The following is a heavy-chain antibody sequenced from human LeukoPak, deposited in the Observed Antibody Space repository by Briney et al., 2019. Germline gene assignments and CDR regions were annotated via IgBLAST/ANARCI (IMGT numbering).Heavy chain of an antibody. D-gene: IGHD5-18*01. V-gene: IGHV2-70*01. J-gene: IGHJ4*02. Sequence: SGPALVKPTQTLTLTCTFSGFSLSTSGMCVSWIRQPPGKALEWLALIDWDDDKYYSTSLQTRLTISKDTSKNQVVLTMTNMDPVDTATYYCARLRGYSSYFDYWGQGTLVTVSS. CDR1: GFSLSTSGMC. CDR2: IDWDDDK. CDR3: ARLRGYSSYFDY.